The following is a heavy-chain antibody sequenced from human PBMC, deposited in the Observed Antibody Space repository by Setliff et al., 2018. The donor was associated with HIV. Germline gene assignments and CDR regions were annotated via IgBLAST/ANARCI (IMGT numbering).Heavy chain of an antibody. CDR1: GDSISSSSYY. V-gene: IGHV4-39*07. D-gene: IGHD2-15*01. Sequence: SETLSLTCSVSGDSISSSSYYWGWIRQPPGKGLEWIGSIYYSGSTYYNPSLKSRVTISVDTSTNQFSLNLTSVTAADTAVYYCARDVDRLDYFDYWGQGTLVTVSS. CDR2: IYYSGST. J-gene: IGHJ4*02. CDR3: ARDVDRLDYFDY.